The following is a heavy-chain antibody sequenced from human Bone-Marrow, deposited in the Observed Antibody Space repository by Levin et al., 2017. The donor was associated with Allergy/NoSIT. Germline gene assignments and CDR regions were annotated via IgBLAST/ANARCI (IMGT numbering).Heavy chain of an antibody. D-gene: IGHD3-9*01. V-gene: IGHV4-39*07. CDR2: INHSGST. J-gene: IGHJ4*02. CDR1: GYSISGTTYY. Sequence: PSQTLSLTCTVSGYSISGTTYYWGWIRQPPGKGLEWIGSINHSGSTYYNPSLKSRVTISVDTSKNQFSLKLSSVTAADTAVYYCARAGRYDYWGQGTLVTVSS. CDR3: ARAGRYDY.